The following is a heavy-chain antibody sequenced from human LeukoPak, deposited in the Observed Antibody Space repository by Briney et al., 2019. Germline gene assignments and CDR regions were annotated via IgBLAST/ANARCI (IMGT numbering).Heavy chain of an antibody. J-gene: IGHJ6*02. CDR2: IYYSGST. CDR1: GGSISSYY. Sequence: PSETLSLTCTVSGGSISSYYWSWIRQPPGKGLEWIGYIYYSGSTNYNPSLKSRVTISVDTSKNQFSLKLSSVTAADTAVYYCARGMRVGAIYYYYGMDVWGQGTTVTVSS. V-gene: IGHV4-59*01. D-gene: IGHD1-26*01. CDR3: ARGMRVGAIYYYYGMDV.